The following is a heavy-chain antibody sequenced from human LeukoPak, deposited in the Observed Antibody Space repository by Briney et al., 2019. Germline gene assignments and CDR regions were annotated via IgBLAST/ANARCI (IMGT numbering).Heavy chain of an antibody. CDR1: GFNFDAYA. V-gene: IGHV3-43*02. CDR3: AKDKAGTIVWYGRWAIGLFDY. CDR2: ISADGGST. Sequence: PGGSLRLSCAASGFNFDAYAMHWVRQAPGKSLQWVSLISADGGSTYYGDSVKGRFTISRDNSKNSLYLQMNSLTTEDTAFYYCAKDKAGTIVWYGRWAIGLFDYWGQGTLLTVSS. D-gene: IGHD3-10*01. J-gene: IGHJ4*02.